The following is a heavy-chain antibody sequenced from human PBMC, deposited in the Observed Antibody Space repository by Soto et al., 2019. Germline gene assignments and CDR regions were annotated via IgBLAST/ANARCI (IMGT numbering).Heavy chain of an antibody. CDR2: VYHTGRT. CDR1: GGSFKSGSYS. CDR3: ARGRTAYDYVWGSYRGNWFDP. D-gene: IGHD3-16*02. J-gene: IGHJ5*02. Sequence: PSETLSLTCTVSGGSFKSGSYSWSWIRQPPGKGLEWIGYVYHTGRTSYNPSLKSRVSISMDTSKNQFSLKLSSVTAADTAVYYCARGRTAYDYVWGSYRGNWFDPWGQGTLVTVSS. V-gene: IGHV4-61*01.